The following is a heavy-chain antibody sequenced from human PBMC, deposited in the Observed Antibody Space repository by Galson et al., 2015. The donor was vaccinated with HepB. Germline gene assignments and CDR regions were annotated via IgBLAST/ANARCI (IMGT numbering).Heavy chain of an antibody. Sequence: SVKVSCKASGGTFSSYAISWVRQAPGQGLEWMGWISAYNGNTNYAQKLQGRVTMTTDTSTSTAYMELRSLRSDDTAVYYCARNWYTDAFDIWGQGTMVTVSS. V-gene: IGHV1-18*01. CDR2: ISAYNGNT. CDR1: GGTFSSYA. J-gene: IGHJ3*02. CDR3: ARNWYTDAFDI. D-gene: IGHD1-1*01.